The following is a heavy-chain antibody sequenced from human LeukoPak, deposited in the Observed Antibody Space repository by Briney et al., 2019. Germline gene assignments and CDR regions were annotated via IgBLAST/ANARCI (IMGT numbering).Heavy chain of an antibody. CDR1: GFTFTNYN. CDR3: ARVRDGYNDAYDI. J-gene: IGHJ3*02. V-gene: IGHV1-46*01. D-gene: IGHD5-24*01. Sequence: ASVKVSCKASGFTFTNYNMHWVRQAPGQGLEWMEIINPSGGSTNYAQNFQARVTMTRDTSTSTVYMELSSLRSEDTAVYYCARVRDGYNDAYDIWGQGTMVTVPS. CDR2: INPSGGST.